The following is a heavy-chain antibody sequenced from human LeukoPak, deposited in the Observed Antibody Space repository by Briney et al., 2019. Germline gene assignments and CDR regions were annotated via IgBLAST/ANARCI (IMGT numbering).Heavy chain of an antibody. Sequence: GASVKVSCKASGYTFTSYDINWVRQATGQGLEWMGWMNPNSGNTGYAQKFQGRVTMTRNTSISTAYMELSSLRSEDTAVYYCARGGRDSGSYSRAYWGQGPLVTVSS. D-gene: IGHD1-26*01. CDR3: ARGGRDSGSYSRAY. J-gene: IGHJ4*02. CDR1: GYTFTSYD. V-gene: IGHV1-8*01. CDR2: MNPNSGNT.